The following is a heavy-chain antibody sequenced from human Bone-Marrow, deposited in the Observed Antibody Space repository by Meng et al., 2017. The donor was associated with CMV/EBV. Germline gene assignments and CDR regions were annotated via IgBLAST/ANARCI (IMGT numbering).Heavy chain of an antibody. J-gene: IGHJ4*02. CDR2: IYYSGST. D-gene: IGHD6-13*01. Sequence: SETLSLTCTVSGGSISGSSYYWGWIRQPPGKGLEWIGSIYYSGSTYYNPSLKSRVTISVDTSKNQFSLKLSSVTAADTAVYYCARGVGIAAAGVDYWGQGTLVTGSS. CDR1: GGSISGSSYY. V-gene: IGHV4-39*07. CDR3: ARGVGIAAAGVDY.